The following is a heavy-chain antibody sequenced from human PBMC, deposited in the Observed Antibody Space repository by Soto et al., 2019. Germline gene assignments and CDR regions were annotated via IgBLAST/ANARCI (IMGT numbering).Heavy chain of an antibody. CDR2: ISYDGSNK. D-gene: IGHD5-18*01. CDR3: ASVGGFVSYGYPYDACDI. V-gene: IGHV3-30-3*01. Sequence: GGSQILSCAAPGFNFSSSSMHRVRQATRKGLEWVAVISYDGSNKYYADSVKGRFTISRDNSKNTLYLQMNSLGAEDAAVYYCASVGGFVSYGYPYDACDIWGKGTMVT. J-gene: IGHJ3*02. CDR1: GFNFSSSS.